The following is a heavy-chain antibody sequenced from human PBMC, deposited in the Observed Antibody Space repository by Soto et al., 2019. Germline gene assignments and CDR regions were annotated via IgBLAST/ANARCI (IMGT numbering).Heavy chain of an antibody. CDR3: ARYMPTTVLGHDAFEM. Sequence: SVKVSCKASGGTFSSYTISWVRQAPGQGLEWMGRIIPILGIPNYAQKFQGRVTITADKSTSTAYMELSSLRSEDTAVYYCARYMPTTVLGHDAFEMWGKGSMVTV. D-gene: IGHD2-8*02. J-gene: IGHJ3*02. CDR2: IIPILGIP. V-gene: IGHV1-69*02. CDR1: GGTFSSYT.